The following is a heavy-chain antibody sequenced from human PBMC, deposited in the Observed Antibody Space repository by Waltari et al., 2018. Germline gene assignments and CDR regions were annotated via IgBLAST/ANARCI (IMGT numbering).Heavy chain of an antibody. CDR2: VDPEEGET. D-gene: IGHD6-13*01. J-gene: IGHJ4*02. V-gene: IGHV1-69-2*01. Sequence: EVQLVQSGAEVKKPGATVKISCKASGYTFTDYYMHWVQQAPGKGLEWMGRVDPEEGETIYAQKFQGRVTMTEDTSTDTAYMELSSLRSEDTAVYYCATDLIAAAGSLWGQGTLVTVSS. CDR1: GYTFTDYY. CDR3: ATDLIAAAGSL.